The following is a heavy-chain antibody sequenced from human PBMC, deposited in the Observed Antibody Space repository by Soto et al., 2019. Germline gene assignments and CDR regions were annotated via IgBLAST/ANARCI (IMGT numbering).Heavy chain of an antibody. CDR2: ISGSGSTI. J-gene: IGHJ4*02. CDR3: ARDSFQSGVFAY. D-gene: IGHD2-21*01. V-gene: IGHV3-48*01. CDR1: GFIFSSYS. Sequence: GVSLRLSCAASGFIFSSYSMSWVRQAPGKGLEWVSYISGSGSTIYYADSVKGRFTISRDNAKNSLYLQMNSLRAEDTAVYYCARDSFQSGVFAYWGQGTLVTVSS.